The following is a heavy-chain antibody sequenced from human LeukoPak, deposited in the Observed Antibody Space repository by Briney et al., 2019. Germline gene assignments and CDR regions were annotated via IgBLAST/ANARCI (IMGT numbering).Heavy chain of an antibody. J-gene: IGHJ4*02. Sequence: SVKVSCKASGFTFTSSAMQWVRQARGQRLEWIGWIVVGSGNTNYAQKFQERVTITRDMSASTAYMELSSLRSEDTAVYYCAAEITMVRGVIVDYWGQGTLVTVSS. CDR3: AAEITMVRGVIVDY. CDR2: IVVGSGNT. CDR1: GFTFTSSA. V-gene: IGHV1-58*02. D-gene: IGHD3-10*01.